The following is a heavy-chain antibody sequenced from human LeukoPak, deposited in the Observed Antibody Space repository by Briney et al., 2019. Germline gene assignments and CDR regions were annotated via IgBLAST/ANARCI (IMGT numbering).Heavy chain of an antibody. CDR1: GFTFRSYA. J-gene: IGHJ4*02. CDR3: AKDPYSSSSGYFDY. CDR2: ISSDGSDK. V-gene: IGHV3-30*18. D-gene: IGHD6-6*01. Sequence: GGSLRLSCAASGFTFRSYAMHWVRQAPGKGLEWVAVISSDGSDKFYADSAKGRFTISRDNSKNTLYLQMNSLRAEDTAVYYCAKDPYSSSSGYFDYWGQGTLVTVSS.